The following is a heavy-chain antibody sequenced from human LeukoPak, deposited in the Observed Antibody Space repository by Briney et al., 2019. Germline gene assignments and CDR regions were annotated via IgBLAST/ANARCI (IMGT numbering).Heavy chain of an antibody. Sequence: GGSLRLSCAASGFTFNKYAMSWVRQAPGKGLEWVSAISNSGDSTYYADSVKGRFTISRDNSKNTLFLQMNSLRAEDTAVYYCAKSGYTRSSRWYGGDYWGQGTLVTVSS. J-gene: IGHJ4*02. D-gene: IGHD6-13*01. CDR2: ISNSGDST. V-gene: IGHV3-23*01. CDR1: GFTFNKYA. CDR3: AKSGYTRSSRWYGGDY.